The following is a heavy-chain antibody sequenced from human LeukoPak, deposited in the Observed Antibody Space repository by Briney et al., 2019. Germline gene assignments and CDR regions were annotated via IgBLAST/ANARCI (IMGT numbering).Heavy chain of an antibody. Sequence: KSGGSLRLSCAASGFTFSSYAMSWVRQAPGKGLEWVSSISSSSSYIYYADSVKGRFTISRDNAKNSLYLQMNSLRAEDTAVYYCARSYTVYYDILTGYYTEWYFDYWGQGTLVTVSS. CDR2: ISSSSSYI. V-gene: IGHV3-21*01. D-gene: IGHD3-9*01. CDR3: ARSYTVYYDILTGYYTEWYFDY. J-gene: IGHJ4*02. CDR1: GFTFSSYA.